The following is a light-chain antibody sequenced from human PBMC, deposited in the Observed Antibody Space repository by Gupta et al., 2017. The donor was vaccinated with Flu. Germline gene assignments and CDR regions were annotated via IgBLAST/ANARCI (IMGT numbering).Light chain of an antibody. CDR2: DDN. CDR1: SSNIGNNS. CDR3: ATWDNSLSGVV. V-gene: IGLV1-51*02. J-gene: IGLJ3*02. Sequence: KVTISCSASSSNIGNNSVNWYQQLPGTAPKLLIYDDNQRPSGIPDRFSGSKSGTSATLAINGLQTEDEADYYCATWDNSLSGVVFGGGTKLTVL.